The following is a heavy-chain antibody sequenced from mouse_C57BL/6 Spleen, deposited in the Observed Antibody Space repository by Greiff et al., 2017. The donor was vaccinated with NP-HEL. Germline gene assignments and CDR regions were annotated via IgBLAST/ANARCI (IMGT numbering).Heavy chain of an antibody. CDR2: IRSTSNNYAT. Sequence: EVQGVESGGGLVQPKGSLKLSCAASGFSFNTYAMNWVRQAPGKGLEWVARIRSTSNNYATYYADSVKDRFTISRDDSESMLYLQMNNLKTEDTAMYYCVSSMVGRFAYGGQGTLVTVSA. CDR3: VSSMVGRFAY. D-gene: IGHD1-1*02. V-gene: IGHV10-1*01. J-gene: IGHJ3*01. CDR1: GFSFNTYA.